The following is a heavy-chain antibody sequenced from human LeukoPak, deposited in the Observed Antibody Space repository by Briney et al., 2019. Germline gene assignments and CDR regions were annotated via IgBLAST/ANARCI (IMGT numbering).Heavy chain of an antibody. V-gene: IGHV3-30*02. Sequence: GGSLRLSCAASGFTFSSYGMHWVRQAPGKGLEWVAFIRYDGSNKYYADSVKGRFTISRDNSKNMLYLQMNSLRAEDTAVYYCARSWLLYFQHWGQGTLVTVSS. J-gene: IGHJ1*01. CDR1: GFTFSSYG. D-gene: IGHD5-12*01. CDR3: ARSWLLYFQH. CDR2: IRYDGSNK.